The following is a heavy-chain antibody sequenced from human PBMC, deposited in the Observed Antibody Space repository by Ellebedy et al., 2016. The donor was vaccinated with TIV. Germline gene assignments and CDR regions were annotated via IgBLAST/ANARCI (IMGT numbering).Heavy chain of an antibody. V-gene: IGHV3-53*01. Sequence: GESLKISCAASGFSVRSNYMSWVRQAPGKGLEWVSIIYAGGSTYYADSVKGRFTITRDISKNTLYLQMNSLGVEDTAVYYCVRDQQLDVYWYFDLWGRGTLVTVSS. CDR3: VRDQQLDVYWYFDL. J-gene: IGHJ2*01. CDR1: GFSVRSNY. D-gene: IGHD6-13*01. CDR2: IYAGGST.